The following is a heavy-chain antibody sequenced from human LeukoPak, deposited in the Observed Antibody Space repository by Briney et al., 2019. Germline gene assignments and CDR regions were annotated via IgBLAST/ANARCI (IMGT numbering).Heavy chain of an antibody. CDR1: GFTFSGSA. J-gene: IGHJ4*02. CDR2: IGNKVSNYAT. D-gene: IGHD3-3*01. CDR3: AGNYDSWTGLNY. Sequence: GGSLKLSCAASGFTFSGSAMHWVRQASGKGLEWVGHIGNKVSNYATEYAASLRGRFTISRDDSKDTAYLQVNSLKTEDTAVYYCAGNYDSWTGLNYWGRGTLVTVSS. V-gene: IGHV3-73*01.